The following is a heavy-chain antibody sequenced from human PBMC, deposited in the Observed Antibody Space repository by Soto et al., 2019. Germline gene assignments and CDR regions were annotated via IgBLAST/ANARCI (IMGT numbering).Heavy chain of an antibody. CDR3: ARDGGYSSSWSPFNWFDP. D-gene: IGHD6-13*01. V-gene: IGHV3-48*03. J-gene: IGHJ5*02. CDR1: GFTFSSYE. Sequence: GGSLRLSCAASGFTFSSYEMNWVRQAPGKGLEWVSYISSSGSTIYYADSVKGRFTNSRDNAKNSLYLQMNSLRAEDTAVYYCARDGGYSSSWSPFNWFDPWGQGTLVTVSS. CDR2: ISSSGSTI.